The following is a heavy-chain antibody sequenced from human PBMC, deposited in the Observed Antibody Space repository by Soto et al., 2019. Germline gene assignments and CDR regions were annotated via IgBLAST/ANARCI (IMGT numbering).Heavy chain of an antibody. CDR1: GFNFGSYG. J-gene: IGHJ4*02. V-gene: IGHV3-23*01. CDR2: LTASGLNT. D-gene: IGHD1-26*01. Sequence: EVQLLESGGGLVQPGGSLRLSCSASGFNFGSYGMSWVRQAPGKGLEWVSGLTASGLNTYYTDSVKGRFTISRDNSRNTVYLQMNSLRVEDTAVYYCATEMGATQGPFDNWGQGTLVTVSS. CDR3: ATEMGATQGPFDN.